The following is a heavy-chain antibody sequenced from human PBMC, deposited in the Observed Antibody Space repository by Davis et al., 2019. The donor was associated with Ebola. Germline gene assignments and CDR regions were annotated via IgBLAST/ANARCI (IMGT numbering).Heavy chain of an antibody. CDR3: ARERAVTYFDY. CDR1: GFTFSSYS. D-gene: IGHD4-17*01. J-gene: IGHJ4*02. V-gene: IGHV3-21*01. CDR2: ISSSSSYI. Sequence: PGGSLRLSCAASGFTFSSYSMNWVRQAPGKGLEWVSSISSSSSYIYYADSVKGRFTISRDNAKNLLYLQMNSLRAEDTAVYYCARERAVTYFDYWGQGTLVTVSS.